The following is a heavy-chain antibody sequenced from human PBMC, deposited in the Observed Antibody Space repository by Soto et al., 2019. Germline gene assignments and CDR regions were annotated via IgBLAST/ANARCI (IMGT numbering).Heavy chain of an antibody. CDR3: ARNSKGSSRSPLDY. D-gene: IGHD6-6*01. CDR1: GFTFSAYA. CDR2: INGDGSPT. J-gene: IGHJ4*02. Sequence: PGGSLRLSCAVSGFTFSAYAMTWVRQGPGKGLEWVSSINGDGSPTYYADSVKGRFTISRDNFKNTLYLQMNSLRGEDTAVYYCARNSKGSSRSPLDYWGQGIRVTVSS. V-gene: IGHV3-23*01.